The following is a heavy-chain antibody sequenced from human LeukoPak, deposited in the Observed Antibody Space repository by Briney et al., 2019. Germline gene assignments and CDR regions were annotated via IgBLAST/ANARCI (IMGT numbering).Heavy chain of an antibody. CDR1: GYSISSDYY. CDR2: IYHSGST. CDR3: ARDVTYGGNSPRLDY. D-gene: IGHD4-23*01. V-gene: IGHV4-38-2*02. Sequence: PSETLSLTCAVSGYSISSDYYWGWIRQPPGKGLEWIGNIYHSGSTYYNPSLKSRVTISVDTSKNQFSLKLNSVTAADTAVYYCARDVTYGGNSPRLDYWGQGTLVTVSS. J-gene: IGHJ4*02.